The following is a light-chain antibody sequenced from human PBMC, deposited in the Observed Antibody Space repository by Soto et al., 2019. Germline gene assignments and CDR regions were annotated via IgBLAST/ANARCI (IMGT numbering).Light chain of an antibody. Sequence: EIVLTLSPATLSLSPGERATLSCRASQSVSSSNLAWYQQKPGQAPRLVISGASSRAAGLPDRFSGSGSGTDFTLTISRLEPEDFAFYYCQHYDDSPPRYTFGQGTKLEIK. CDR2: GAS. CDR3: QHYDDSPPRYT. J-gene: IGKJ2*01. V-gene: IGKV3-20*01. CDR1: QSVSSSN.